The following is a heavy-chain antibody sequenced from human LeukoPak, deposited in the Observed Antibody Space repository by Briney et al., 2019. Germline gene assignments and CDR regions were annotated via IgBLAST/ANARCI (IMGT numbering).Heavy chain of an antibody. D-gene: IGHD3-10*01. CDR2: ISANNGKT. V-gene: IGHV1-18*01. CDR3: ARGEYYFDY. Sequence: GASVKVSCKASGYTFTSYGIIRVRQAPGQGLEWMGWISANNGKTNYAQKFLGRVTMTTDTSTSTAYMELRSLRSDDTAVYYCARGEYYFDYWGQGTLVTVSS. J-gene: IGHJ4*02. CDR1: GYTFTSYG.